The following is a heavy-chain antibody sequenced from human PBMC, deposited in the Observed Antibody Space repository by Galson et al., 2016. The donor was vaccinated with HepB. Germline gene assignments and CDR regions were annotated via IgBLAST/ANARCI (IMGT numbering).Heavy chain of an antibody. CDR3: SSSVLTPHSH. Sequence: SLRLSCAVSGYTLSDHYIDWVRQAPGKGLEWVGRSKNKAQRYTTEYAASVKGRFTISRDHSSNSVFLQMISLKTEDTALYYCSSSVLTPHSHWGRGTLVTVSS. J-gene: IGHJ4*02. CDR2: SKNKAQRYTT. D-gene: IGHD2-8*02. CDR1: GYTLSDHY. V-gene: IGHV3-72*01.